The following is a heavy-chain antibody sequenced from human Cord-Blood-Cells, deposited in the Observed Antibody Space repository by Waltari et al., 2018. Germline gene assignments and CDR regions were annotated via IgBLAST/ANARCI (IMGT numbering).Heavy chain of an antibody. CDR3: ARVGGYFDY. D-gene: IGHD3-22*01. V-gene: IGHV1-69*01. Sequence: QVQLVQSGAEVKKPGSSVTVSCTASGGTFSSYALSWVRQAPGQGLEWMGWIIPIFGTANYAQKFQGRVTITADESTSTAYMELSSLRSEDTAVYYCARVGGYFDYWGQGTLVTVSS. J-gene: IGHJ4*02. CDR2: IIPIFGTA. CDR1: GGTFSSYA.